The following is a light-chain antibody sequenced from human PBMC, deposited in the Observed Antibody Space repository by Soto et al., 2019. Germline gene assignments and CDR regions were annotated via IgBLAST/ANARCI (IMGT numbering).Light chain of an antibody. CDR1: QSVSRN. CDR2: GAS. V-gene: IGKV3-15*01. CDR3: QQYNNWPLT. J-gene: IGKJ4*01. Sequence: ETVMTQSPVTLFVSPGERATLSCRASQSVSRNFAWYQQRPGQAPRLLIYGASTRATGVPSRFSGSGSGTEFALTISSLQSEDFAVYYCQQYNNWPLTFGGGTKVDIK.